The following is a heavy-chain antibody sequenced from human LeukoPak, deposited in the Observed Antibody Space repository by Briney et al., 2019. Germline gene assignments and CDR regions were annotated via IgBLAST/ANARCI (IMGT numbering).Heavy chain of an antibody. CDR1: GFTFSSYS. V-gene: IGHV3-21*01. CDR2: ISSSSYI. CDR3: ARTGAGITGTKNWFDP. J-gene: IGHJ5*02. D-gene: IGHD1-20*01. Sequence: GGSLRLSCAASGFTFSSYSMNWVRQAPGKGLEWVSSISSSSYIHYADSVKGRFTISRDNAKTSLYLQMNSLRAEDTAVYYCARTGAGITGTKNWFDPWGQGTLVTVSS.